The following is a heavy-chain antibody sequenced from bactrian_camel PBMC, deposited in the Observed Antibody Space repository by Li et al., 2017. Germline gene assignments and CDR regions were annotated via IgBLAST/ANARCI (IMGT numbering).Heavy chain of an antibody. D-gene: IGHD7*01. CDR1: IEHFIEYC. CDR3: AADNSPYAMCTYDY. CDR2: IDNVGGI. J-gene: IGHJ4*01. V-gene: IGHV3S53*01. Sequence: HVQLVESGGGSVQPGGSLRLACAVSIEHFIEYCMAWFRQAPGKEREGVATIDNVGGITYADSVQGRFTISRDNTKNTLYLQMYSLEPEDTAMYFCAADNSPYAMCTYDYWGQGTQVTVS.